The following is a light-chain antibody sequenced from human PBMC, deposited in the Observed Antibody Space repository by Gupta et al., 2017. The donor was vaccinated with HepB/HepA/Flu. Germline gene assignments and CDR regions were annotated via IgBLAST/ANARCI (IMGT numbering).Light chain of an antibody. CDR3: AAWDDSLNGPV. V-gene: IGLV1-44*01. CDR2: SNN. Sequence: QSVLTQPPSASGTPGPRVTLPCSGSSSNIGSNTVNWYQQLPGTAPKLLIYSNNQRPSGVPDRFSGSKSGTSASLAISGLQSEDEADYYCAAWDDSLNGPVFGTGTKVTVL. CDR1: SSNIGSNT. J-gene: IGLJ1*01.